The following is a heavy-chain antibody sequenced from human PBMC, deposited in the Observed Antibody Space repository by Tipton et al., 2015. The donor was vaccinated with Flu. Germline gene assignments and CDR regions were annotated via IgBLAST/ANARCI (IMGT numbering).Heavy chain of an antibody. CDR2: VYYTGST. CDR1: GGSMKSYY. J-gene: IGHJ3*02. D-gene: IGHD6-19*01. Sequence: TLSLTCTVSGGSMKSYYWCWIRQPPGKGLEWIGYVYYTGSTNYNPSLKSRVTMSVDTSKKQFSLNLSSVTAADTAVYFCVRRVAMTGIYGFDIWGQGTLVTVSS. V-gene: IGHV4-59*01. CDR3: VRRVAMTGIYGFDI.